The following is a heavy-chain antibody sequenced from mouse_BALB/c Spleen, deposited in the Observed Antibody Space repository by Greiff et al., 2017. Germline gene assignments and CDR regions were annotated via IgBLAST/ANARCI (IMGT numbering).Heavy chain of an antibody. D-gene: IGHD1-1*01. V-gene: IGHV5-4*02. CDR3: ARGDYGSPYAMDY. CDR1: GFTFSDYY. Sequence: EVQGVESGGGLVKPGGSLKLSCAASGFTFSDYYMYWVRQTPEKRLEWVATISDGGSYTYYPDSVKGRFTISRDNAKNNLYLQMSSLKSEDTAMYYCARGDYGSPYAMDYWGQGTSVTVSS. J-gene: IGHJ4*01. CDR2: ISDGGSYT.